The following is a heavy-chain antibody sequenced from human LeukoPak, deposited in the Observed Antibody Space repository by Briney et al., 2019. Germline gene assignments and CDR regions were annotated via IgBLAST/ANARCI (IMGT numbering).Heavy chain of an antibody. D-gene: IGHD6-13*01. V-gene: IGHV4-34*01. J-gene: IGHJ4*02. CDR1: GGSFSGYY. CDR2: INYRGST. CDR3: ARGKPGGEAAAGTFSFDY. Sequence: NPSETLSLTCVVYGGSFSGYYWSWIRQPPGKGLEWIGEINYRGSTNYNRSLKSRVTIPVDTSKKQSSLKLRAVTAGDTAVFYGARGKPGGEAAAGTFSFDYWGQGTLVTVSS.